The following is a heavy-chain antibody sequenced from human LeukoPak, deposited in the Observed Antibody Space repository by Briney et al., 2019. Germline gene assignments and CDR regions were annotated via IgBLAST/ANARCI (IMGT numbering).Heavy chain of an antibody. J-gene: IGHJ4*02. CDR2: ISDDGSNK. CDR1: GFTFITYA. Sequence: PGRSLRLSCAASGFTFITYAMHWVRQAPGKELEWVAVISDDGSNKYYADSVKGRFTISRDNSKNTLYLQMNSLRPEDAAVYFCASSRGYSDYDSDYWGQGTLVTVSS. CDR3: ASSRGYSDYDSDY. D-gene: IGHD5-12*01. V-gene: IGHV3-30*04.